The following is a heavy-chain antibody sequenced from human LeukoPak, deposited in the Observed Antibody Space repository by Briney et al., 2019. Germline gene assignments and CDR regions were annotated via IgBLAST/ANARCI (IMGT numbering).Heavy chain of an antibody. CDR3: ARATVTTLSWFDP. J-gene: IGHJ5*02. V-gene: IGHV4-30-4*02. Sequence: MSSETLSLTCTVSGGSISSGDYYWSWIRQPPGKGLEWIGYIYYSGSTYFNPSLKSRVTISVDTSKNQFSLKLSSVTAADTAVYYCARATVTTLSWFDPWGQGTLVTVSS. CDR2: IYYSGST. D-gene: IGHD4-17*01. CDR1: GGSISSGDYY.